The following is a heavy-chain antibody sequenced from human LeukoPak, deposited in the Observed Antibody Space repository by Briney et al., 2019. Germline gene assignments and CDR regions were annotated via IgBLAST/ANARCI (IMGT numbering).Heavy chain of an antibody. CDR1: GFTFSSYW. CDR2: INSDGSST. Sequence: GGSLRLSCAASGFTFSSYWMHWVRQAPGKGLVWVSRINSDGSSTSYADSVKGRFTISRDNAKNTLYLQMNSLRAEDTAVYYCARSGLAARRLQYYFDYWGQGTLVTVSS. J-gene: IGHJ4*02. V-gene: IGHV3-74*01. D-gene: IGHD6-6*01. CDR3: ARSGLAARRLQYYFDY.